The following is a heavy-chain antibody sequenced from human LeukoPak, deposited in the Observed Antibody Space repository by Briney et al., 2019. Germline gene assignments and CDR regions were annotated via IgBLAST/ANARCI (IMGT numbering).Heavy chain of an antibody. CDR3: ARGLNIVVVPAAISSGGWFDP. Sequence: GGSLRLSCAASGFTFSSYWMHWVRQAPGKGLVWVSRINSDGSSTSYADSVKGRFTISRDNAKNTLYPQMNSLRAEDTAVYYCARGLNIVVVPAAISSGGWFDPWGQGTLVTVSS. D-gene: IGHD2-2*01. CDR1: GFTFSSYW. J-gene: IGHJ5*02. V-gene: IGHV3-74*01. CDR2: INSDGSST.